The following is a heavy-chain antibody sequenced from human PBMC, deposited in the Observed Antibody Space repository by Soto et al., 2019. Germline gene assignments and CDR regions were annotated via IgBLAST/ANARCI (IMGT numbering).Heavy chain of an antibody. CDR1: GFTFSDYA. D-gene: IGHD3-22*01. CDR3: GTAQGYFTNGNSADN. J-gene: IGHJ4*02. CDR2: IAYDGSNK. Sequence: QVQLVESGGGVVQPGNSLRLSCVASGFTFSDYAMDWVRQAPGEGLEWVAVIAYDGSNKYYADFVKGRFTISRDNSKNTLYLQLDSLGEEETAMYYCGTAQGYFTNGNSADNWGQGTLVTVSS. V-gene: IGHV3-30-3*01.